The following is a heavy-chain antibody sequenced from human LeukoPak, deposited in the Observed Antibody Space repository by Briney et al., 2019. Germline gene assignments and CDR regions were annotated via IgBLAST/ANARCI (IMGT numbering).Heavy chain of an antibody. D-gene: IGHD1-26*01. CDR3: ARGGRYYYDYYMDV. CDR1: GGSISSYY. V-gene: IGHV4-4*07. J-gene: IGHJ6*03. CDR2: MYSSGSS. Sequence: PSETLSLTCTVSGGSISSYYWSWIRQSAGKGLEWIGRMYSSGSSNYNPSLKSRITMSVDTSKSEFSLKLTSVTAADTAVHYCARGGRYYYDYYMDVWGKGATVTVSS.